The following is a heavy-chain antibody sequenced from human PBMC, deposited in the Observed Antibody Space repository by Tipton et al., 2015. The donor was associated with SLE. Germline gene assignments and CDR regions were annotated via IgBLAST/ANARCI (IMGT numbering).Heavy chain of an antibody. CDR3: ARGMLTWRGAIVGVDV. D-gene: IGHD2-8*01. CDR1: GASISSSNW. CDR2: ISYNGGT. Sequence: TLSLTCTLSGASISSSNWWIWIRQPPGKGLEWIGYISYNGGTNYNPSLKSRVTMSVDTAKNQFSLSLTSVTAADTAVYYCARGMLTWRGAIVGVDVWGQGTTVNVSS. V-gene: IGHV4-28*03. J-gene: IGHJ6*02.